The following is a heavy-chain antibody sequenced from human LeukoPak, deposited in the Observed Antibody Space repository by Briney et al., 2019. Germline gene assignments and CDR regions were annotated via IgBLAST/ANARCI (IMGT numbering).Heavy chain of an antibody. J-gene: IGHJ4*02. CDR1: GGSISSGGYY. Sequence: PSQTLSLTCTVSGGSISSGGYYWSWIRQPPGKGLEWIGYIYHSGSTYYNPSLKSRVTISVDRSKNQFSLKLSSVTAADTAVYYCARDQIAAAGTMDNWGQGTLVTVSS. CDR2: IYHSGST. D-gene: IGHD6-13*01. CDR3: ARDQIAAAGTMDN. V-gene: IGHV4-30-2*01.